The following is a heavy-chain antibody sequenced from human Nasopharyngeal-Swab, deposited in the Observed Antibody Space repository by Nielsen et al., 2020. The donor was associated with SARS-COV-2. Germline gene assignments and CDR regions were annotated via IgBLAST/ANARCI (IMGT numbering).Heavy chain of an antibody. D-gene: IGHD7-27*01. J-gene: IGHJ6*03. CDR3: ARGLSGIVPSPILGLGPYYYYYYMDV. CDR1: GGSFSADY. CDR2: INHSGST. V-gene: IGHV4-34*01. Sequence: SETLSLTCAVSGGSFSADYWGWIRQPPGRGLEWIGEINHSGSTNYNPSLRSRVTISVDPSKNQFSLRLSSVTAADTAVYYCARGLSGIVPSPILGLGPYYYYYYMDVWGKGTTVTVSS.